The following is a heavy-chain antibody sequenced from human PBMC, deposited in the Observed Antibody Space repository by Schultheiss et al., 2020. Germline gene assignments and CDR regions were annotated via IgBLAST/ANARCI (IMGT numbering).Heavy chain of an antibody. D-gene: IGHD6-13*01. V-gene: IGHV4-34*01. CDR1: GGSFSGYY. Sequence: SATLSLTCALYGGSFSGYYWSWIRQPPGRGLEWIGEINHSGSTNYNPSLKSRVTISVDTSKNQFSLKLTSVTAADTAVYYCARGPHPSSSWTLDYWGQGTLVTVAS. CDR2: INHSGST. J-gene: IGHJ4*02. CDR3: ARGPHPSSSWTLDY.